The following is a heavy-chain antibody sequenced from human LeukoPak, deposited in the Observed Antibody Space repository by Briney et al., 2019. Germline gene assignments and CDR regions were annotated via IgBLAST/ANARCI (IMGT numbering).Heavy chain of an antibody. Sequence: GGSLRLSCAAAGFTVTSSAMSWARPARGEGLEWVSTISGSGGNTFYADSVKGRFTISRDNSKSTLYLQLNSLRAEDTALYYCAKDPPSTTRDTFDIWGQGTMVTVSS. CDR1: GFTVTSSA. CDR3: AKDPPSTTRDTFDI. D-gene: IGHD1-26*01. J-gene: IGHJ3*02. CDR2: ISGSGGNT. V-gene: IGHV3-23*01.